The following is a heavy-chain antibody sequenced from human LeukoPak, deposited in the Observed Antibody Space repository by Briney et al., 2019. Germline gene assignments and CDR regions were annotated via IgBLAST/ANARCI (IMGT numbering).Heavy chain of an antibody. CDR1: GGSISSYY. CDR3: ARVSEKGWYEKGWAFDI. D-gene: IGHD2-15*01. Sequence: PSETLSLTCTVSGGSISSYYWSWLRQPPGKGLEWIGYIYYSGSTNYNPSLKSRVTISVDTSKNQFSLKLSSVSAADTAVYYCARVSEKGWYEKGWAFDIWGQGTMVTVSS. V-gene: IGHV4-59*08. J-gene: IGHJ3*02. CDR2: IYYSGST.